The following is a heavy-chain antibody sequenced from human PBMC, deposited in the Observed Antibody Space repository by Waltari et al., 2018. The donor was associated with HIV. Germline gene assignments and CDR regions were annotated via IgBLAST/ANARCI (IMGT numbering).Heavy chain of an antibody. CDR2: MNPNSGNT. CDR1: GSTFTRQD. D-gene: IGHD2-2*01. J-gene: IGHJ4*02. Sequence: QVQLVQSGAEVKKPGASVKVSCKASGSTFTRQDINWVRQATRQGLEWMGWMNPNSGNTGYAQKFQGRVTMTRDTSISTAYMELSSLRSDDTAVYYCARALGRGYCSSTSCFFDYWGQGPLVTVSS. V-gene: IGHV1-8*01. CDR3: ARALGRGYCSSTSCFFDY.